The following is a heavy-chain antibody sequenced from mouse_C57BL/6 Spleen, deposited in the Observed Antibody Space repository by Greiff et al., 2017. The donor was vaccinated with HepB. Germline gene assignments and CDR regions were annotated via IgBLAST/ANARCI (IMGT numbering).Heavy chain of an antibody. CDR1: GYSITSGYY. CDR3: ARGSSYVGWYFDV. D-gene: IGHD1-1*01. V-gene: IGHV3-6*01. Sequence: EVQLQQSGPGLVKPSQSLSLTCSVPGYSITSGYYWNWIRQFPGNKLEWMGYISYDGSNNYNPSLKNRISITRDTSKNQFFLKLNSVTTEDTATYYCARGSSYVGWYFDVWGTGTTVTVSS. J-gene: IGHJ1*03. CDR2: ISYDGSN.